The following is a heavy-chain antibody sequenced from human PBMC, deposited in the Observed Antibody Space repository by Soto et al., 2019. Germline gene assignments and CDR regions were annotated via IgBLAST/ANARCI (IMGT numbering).Heavy chain of an antibody. V-gene: IGHV3-33*01. J-gene: IGHJ4*02. CDR3: ARDALGGSFDY. CDR2: IWYDGSNK. Sequence: QVQLVESGGGVVQPGRSLRLSCAASGFTFSSYGMHWVRQAPGKGLEWVAVIWYDGSNKYYADSVKGRFTISRDNSKNPLYLQMNSLRAEDTAVYYCARDALGGSFDYWGQGTLVTVSS. D-gene: IGHD3-16*01. CDR1: GFTFSSYG.